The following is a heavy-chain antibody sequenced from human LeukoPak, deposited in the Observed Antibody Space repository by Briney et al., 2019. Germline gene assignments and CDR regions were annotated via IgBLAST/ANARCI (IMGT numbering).Heavy chain of an antibody. Sequence: GGSLRLSCAASGFTFSSYAISWVRQAPGKGLEWVSAISGSGGSTYYADSVKGRFTISRDNSKNTLYLQMNSLRAEDTAVYHCAKGAGPYCSSTTCYDDYWGQGTLVTVSS. D-gene: IGHD2-2*01. CDR3: AKGAGPYCSSTTCYDDY. CDR2: ISGSGGST. CDR1: GFTFSSYA. J-gene: IGHJ4*02. V-gene: IGHV3-23*01.